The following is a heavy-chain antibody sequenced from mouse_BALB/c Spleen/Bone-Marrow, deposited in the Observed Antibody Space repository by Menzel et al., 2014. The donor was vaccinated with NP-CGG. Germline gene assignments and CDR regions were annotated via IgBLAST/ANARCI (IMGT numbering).Heavy chain of an antibody. CDR2: IDPANSNT. CDR1: GFNIKDTY. V-gene: IGHV14-3*02. CDR3: ARYGGRYYAMDY. D-gene: IGHD1-1*01. J-gene: IGHJ4*01. Sequence: DVQLQESGAELVKPGASVKLSCTASGFNIKDTYMHWVKQRPEQGLEWIGRIDPANSNTNYDPRFQGKATITADTSSNTAYLQLSSLTSEDTAVYYCARYGGRYYAMDYWGQGTSVTVSS.